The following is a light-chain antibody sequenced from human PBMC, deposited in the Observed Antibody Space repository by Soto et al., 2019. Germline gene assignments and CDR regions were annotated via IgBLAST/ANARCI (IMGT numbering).Light chain of an antibody. J-gene: IGLJ1*01. CDR1: SSDVGGYNY. Sequence: QSVLTQPASVSGSPGQSITISCTGTSSDVGGYNYVSWYQQHPGKAPKLMIYEVTNRPSGVSNRFSGSQSGNTASLTISGLQAEDEADYYCSSYTSSNTQVFGTGTRSPS. CDR3: SSYTSSNTQV. CDR2: EVT. V-gene: IGLV2-14*01.